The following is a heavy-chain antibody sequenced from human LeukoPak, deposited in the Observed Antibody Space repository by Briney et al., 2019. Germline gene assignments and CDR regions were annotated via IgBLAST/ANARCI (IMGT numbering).Heavy chain of an antibody. CDR3: ARSPPDYAFWRGYYFDD. D-gene: IGHD3-3*01. Sequence: GGTLRLSCAASGFTFNFYDMNWVRQAPGEGLEWVSYIGTAGDTNYPDSVKGRFTISRENAKNSFYLKMNTLGAADTAVYYCARSPPDYAFWRGYYFDDWGQGTLVTVSS. CDR1: GFTFNFYD. J-gene: IGHJ4*02. V-gene: IGHV3-13*01. CDR2: IGTAGDT.